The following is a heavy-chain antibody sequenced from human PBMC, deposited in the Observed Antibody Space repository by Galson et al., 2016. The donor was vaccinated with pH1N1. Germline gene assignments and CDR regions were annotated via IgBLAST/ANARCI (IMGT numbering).Heavy chain of an antibody. CDR3: AREGYCSGGSCYSGASDY. D-gene: IGHD2-15*01. CDR2: ISGYNGHT. CDR1: GYTFTSYG. J-gene: IGHJ4*02. V-gene: IGHV1-18*01. Sequence: SVKVSCKASGYTFTSYGISWVRQAPGQGLEWMGWISGYNGHTNYAQKVQGRVTMTTDTSTSTTYMELRSLRSDDTAVYYCAREGYCSGGSCYSGASDYWGQGTLVTVSS.